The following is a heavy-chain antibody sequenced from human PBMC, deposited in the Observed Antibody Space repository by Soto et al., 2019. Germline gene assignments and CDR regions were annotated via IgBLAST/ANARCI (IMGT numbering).Heavy chain of an antibody. CDR2: IHYSGST. J-gene: IGHJ6*02. Sequence: SETLSLTCIVSGGSISDYYWSWIRQPPGKGLEWIGYIHYSGSTNYNPSLKSRVTISVDTSKNQFSLKLSSVTAADTAVYYCARLGRRWSYYYGMDVWGQGTTVTVSS. V-gene: IGHV4-59*01. CDR1: GGSISDYY. CDR3: ARLGRRWSYYYGMDV. D-gene: IGHD2-15*01.